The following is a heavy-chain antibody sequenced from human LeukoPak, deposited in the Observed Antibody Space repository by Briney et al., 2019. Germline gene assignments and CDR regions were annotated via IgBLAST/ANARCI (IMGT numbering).Heavy chain of an antibody. CDR2: IKRDGSEK. CDR1: GFTFSSYW. CDR3: ARGYCGGDCYGD. D-gene: IGHD2-21*02. Sequence: GGSLRLSCAASGFTFSSYWMTWVRQAPGKGLEWVANIKRDGSEKHYVDSVKGRFTISRDNAKNSMFLQMNSLRAEDTAVYYCARGYCGGDCYGDWGQGTLVTVSS. V-gene: IGHV3-7*03. J-gene: IGHJ1*01.